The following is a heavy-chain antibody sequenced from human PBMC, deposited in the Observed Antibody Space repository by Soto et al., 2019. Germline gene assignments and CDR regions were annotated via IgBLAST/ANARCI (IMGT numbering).Heavy chain of an antibody. CDR1: GFSFNNYA. D-gene: IGHD4-17*01. J-gene: IGHJ3*01. CDR3: GKDPNTDYVGAFEF. Sequence: AGGSLRLSCAASGFSFNNYAMSWVRQAPGKGLEWVSGILGSGRTTYYADSVKGRFFVSRDNSKNTLSLQMNSLRAEDTAVYYCGKDPNTDYVGAFEFWGHGTMVTVSS. CDR2: ILGSGRTT. V-gene: IGHV3-23*01.